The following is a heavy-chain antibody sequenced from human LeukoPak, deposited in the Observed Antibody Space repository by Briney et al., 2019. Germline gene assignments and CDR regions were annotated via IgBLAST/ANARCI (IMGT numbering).Heavy chain of an antibody. J-gene: IGHJ4*02. CDR3: ARVGGIAVAGTCFDY. CDR1: GYTFTSYG. CDR2: ISAYNGNT. V-gene: IGHV1-18*01. D-gene: IGHD6-19*01. Sequence: ASVKVSCKASGYTFTSYGISWVRQAPGQGLEWMGWISAYNGNTNYAQILQGRVTMTTDTSTSTAYMELRSLRSDDTAVYYCARVGGIAVAGTCFDYWGQGTLVTVSS.